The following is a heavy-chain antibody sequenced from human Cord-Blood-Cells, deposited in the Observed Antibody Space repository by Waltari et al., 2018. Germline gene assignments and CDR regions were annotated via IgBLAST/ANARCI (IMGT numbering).Heavy chain of an antibody. Sequence: QVQLQESGPGLVKPSQTLSLTCTVSGGSISSGGYYWSWIRQHPGKGLEWIGYIYYSGSTYYNPSLKSRVTISVDTSKNQFSLKLSSVTAADTAVYYCARDRDCGGDCYAFDIWGQGTIVTVSS. D-gene: IGHD2-21*01. V-gene: IGHV4-31*03. J-gene: IGHJ3*02. CDR3: ARDRDCGGDCYAFDI. CDR2: IYYSGST. CDR1: GGSISSGGYY.